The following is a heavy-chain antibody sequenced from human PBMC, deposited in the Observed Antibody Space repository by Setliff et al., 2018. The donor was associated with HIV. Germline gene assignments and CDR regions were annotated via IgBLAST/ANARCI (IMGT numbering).Heavy chain of an antibody. CDR2: IGPKYGGT. Sequence: ASVKVSCKASGYSFSDYYIHWVRQAPGHGFQWMGWIGPKYGGTNYAQNFQGRVTMTRDTSISTAYMELRSLRSDDTAVYFCARVPLSGWLYFDYWGQGTLVTVSS. CDR1: GYSFSDYY. V-gene: IGHV1-2*02. CDR3: ARVPLSGWLYFDY. D-gene: IGHD6-19*01. J-gene: IGHJ4*02.